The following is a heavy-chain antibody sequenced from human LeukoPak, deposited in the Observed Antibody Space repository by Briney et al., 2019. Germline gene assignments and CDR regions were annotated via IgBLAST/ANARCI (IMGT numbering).Heavy chain of an antibody. CDR2: IYTSGST. V-gene: IGHV4-61*02. J-gene: IGHJ4*02. Sequence: SETLSLTCTVSGGSISSGSYYWSWIRQPAGKGLEWIGRIYTSGSTNYNPSLKSRVTISVDTSKNQFSLKLSSVTAADTAVYYCARGPGPHCSSTSCFYFDYWGQGTLVTVSP. D-gene: IGHD2-2*01. CDR1: GGSISSGSYY. CDR3: ARGPGPHCSSTSCFYFDY.